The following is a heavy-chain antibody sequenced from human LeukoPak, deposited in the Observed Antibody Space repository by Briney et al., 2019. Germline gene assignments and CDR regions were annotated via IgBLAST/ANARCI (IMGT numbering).Heavy chain of an antibody. V-gene: IGHV3-23*01. Sequence: GGSLRLSCAASGFTFSSYAMSWVRQAPGKGLEWVSAISGSGGSTYYADSVKGRFPISRDNSKNTLYLQMNSLRAEDTAVYYCASRFTYGDYVWYFQHWGQGTLVTVSS. CDR1: GFTFSSYA. CDR2: ISGSGGST. J-gene: IGHJ1*01. D-gene: IGHD4-17*01. CDR3: ASRFTYGDYVWYFQH.